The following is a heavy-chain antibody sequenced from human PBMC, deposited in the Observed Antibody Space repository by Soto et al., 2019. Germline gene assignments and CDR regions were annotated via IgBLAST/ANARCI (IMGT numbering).Heavy chain of an antibody. CDR2: IIPIFGTA. J-gene: IGHJ6*02. D-gene: IGHD3-10*01. CDR1: GGTFSSYA. V-gene: IGHV1-69*12. CDR3: ARGLRYGSGRQHYYYYGMDV. Sequence: QVQLVQSGAEVKEPGSSVKVSCKASGGTFSSYAISWVRQAPGQGLEWMGGIIPIFGTANYAQKFQGRVTITADESTSTAYMELSSLRSEDTAVYYCARGLRYGSGRQHYYYYGMDVWGQGTTVTVSS.